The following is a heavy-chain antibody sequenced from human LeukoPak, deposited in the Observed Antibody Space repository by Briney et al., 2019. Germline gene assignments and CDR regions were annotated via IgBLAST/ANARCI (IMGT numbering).Heavy chain of an antibody. V-gene: IGHV3-23*01. Sequence: PGGSLKLSCAASGFTFSDYDMSWVRQAPGKGLEWVSGISDSGGSTYYADSVKGRFTISRDNSKNALYLQMNSLRADDTALYYCSKDPNGDYVGAFDMWGPGTMVTVSS. J-gene: IGHJ3*02. CDR3: SKDPNGDYVGAFDM. CDR1: GFTFSDYD. D-gene: IGHD4-17*01. CDR2: ISDSGGST.